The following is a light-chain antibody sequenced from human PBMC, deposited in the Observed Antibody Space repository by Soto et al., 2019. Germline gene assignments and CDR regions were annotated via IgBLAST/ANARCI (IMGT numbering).Light chain of an antibody. V-gene: IGLV1-40*01. CDR2: GNT. J-gene: IGLJ3*02. CDR3: QSYDSSLREV. Sequence: QSVLTQPPSVSGAPGQRVTVSCTGNSSNIGAGYDVHWYQQFPGTAPKLLIYGNTNRPSGVPDRFSGSKSGTSASLAITGLQAEDESDYYCQSYDSSLREVFGGGTRLTVL. CDR1: SSNIGAGYD.